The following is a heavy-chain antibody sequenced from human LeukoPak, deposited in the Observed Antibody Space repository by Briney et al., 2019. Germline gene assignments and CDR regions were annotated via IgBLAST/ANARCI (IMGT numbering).Heavy chain of an antibody. Sequence: GGSLRLSCAASGPTVSTNYMSWVRQAPGKGLEWVSVIYSDGNTYYADSVKGRFTISRDNSKNTLYLQMNSLRAEDTAVYYCARDSVAEGSDYWGQGALVTVSS. V-gene: IGHV3-66*01. CDR2: IYSDGNT. J-gene: IGHJ4*02. CDR3: ARDSVAEGSDY. D-gene: IGHD2-15*01. CDR1: GPTVSTNY.